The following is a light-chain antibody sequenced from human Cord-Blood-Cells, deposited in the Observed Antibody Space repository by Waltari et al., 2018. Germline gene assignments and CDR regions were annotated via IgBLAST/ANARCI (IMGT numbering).Light chain of an antibody. J-gene: IGKJ3*01. CDR2: DAS. Sequence: DIQMTQSPSSLSACVGDRVPIPCPASQDISNYLNWYQQKPGKAPKLLIYDASNLETGVPSRFSGSGSGTDFTFTISSLQPEDIATYYCQQYDNPFTFGPGTKVDIK. CDR1: QDISNY. CDR3: QQYDNPFT. V-gene: IGKV1-33*01.